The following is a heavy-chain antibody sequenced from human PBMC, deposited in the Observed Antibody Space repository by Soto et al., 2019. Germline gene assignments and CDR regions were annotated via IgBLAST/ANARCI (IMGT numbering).Heavy chain of an antibody. Sequence: RRVQFGAGGKKPGSSVRFSCKALGGTFSGYLISWWRQAPGQGLEWMGGIIPIFGTANYAQKFQGRVTITADESTSTAYMELSSLRSEDTAVYYCANLRGLEYSSSDWGQGTLVTVSS. CDR1: GGTFSGYL. V-gene: IGHV1-69*01. CDR3: ANLRGLEYSSSD. D-gene: IGHD6-6*01. CDR2: IIPIFGTA. J-gene: IGHJ4*02.